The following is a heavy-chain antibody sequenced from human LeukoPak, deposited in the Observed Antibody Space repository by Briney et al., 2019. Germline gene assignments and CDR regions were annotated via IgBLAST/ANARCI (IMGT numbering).Heavy chain of an antibody. CDR3: ARNKYYYDSSGYSDY. V-gene: IGHV1-69*04. J-gene: IGHJ4*02. Sequence: SVKVYSQASGGTFRSYAISWVRQAPGQGLEWMGRVIPILGIANYRQKFQGRVTITANKSTSTEYMELSSMRSEDTAVYYCARNKYYYDSSGYSDYWGQGTLVTVSS. CDR2: VIPILGIA. D-gene: IGHD3-22*01. CDR1: GGTFRSYA.